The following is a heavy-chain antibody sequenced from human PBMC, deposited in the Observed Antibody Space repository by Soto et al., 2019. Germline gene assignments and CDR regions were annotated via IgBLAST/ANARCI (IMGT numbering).Heavy chain of an antibody. CDR2: FDPEDGET. CDR3: ATAGLQGLRLSGMDV. CDR1: GYTLTELS. Sequence: ASVKVSCKVSGYTLTELSMHWVRQAPGKGLEWMGGFDPEDGETIYARKFQGRVTMTEDTSTDTAYMELSSLRSEDTAVYYCATAGLQGLRLSGMDVWGQGTTVTVSS. V-gene: IGHV1-24*01. D-gene: IGHD5-12*01. J-gene: IGHJ6*02.